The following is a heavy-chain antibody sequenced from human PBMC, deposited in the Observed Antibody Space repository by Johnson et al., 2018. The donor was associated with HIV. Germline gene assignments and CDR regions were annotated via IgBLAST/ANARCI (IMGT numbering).Heavy chain of an antibody. V-gene: IGHV3-33*06. J-gene: IGHJ3*02. D-gene: IGHD6-6*01. Sequence: QVQLVESGGGVVQPGRSLRVSCAASGFTFSSYGMHWVRQAPGKGLEWVAVIWYDGSNRYYADSVKGRFTISRDNSKNTLYLQMNRLRAEETAVYYCAKGSQQQLGAFDIWGQGTMVTVSS. CDR1: GFTFSSYG. CDR2: IWYDGSNR. CDR3: AKGSQQQLGAFDI.